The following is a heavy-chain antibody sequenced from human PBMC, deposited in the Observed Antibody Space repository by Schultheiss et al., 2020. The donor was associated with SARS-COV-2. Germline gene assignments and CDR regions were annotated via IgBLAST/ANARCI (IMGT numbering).Heavy chain of an antibody. CDR1: GGSISSYY. Sequence: SETLSLTCTVSGGSISSYYWSWIRQPPGKGLEWIGEIYHSGSTNYNPSLKSRVTISIDKSKNQFSLKLSSVTAADTAVYYCARAYRPASTENWYFDLWGRGTLVTVSS. V-gene: IGHV4-34*01. CDR3: ARAYRPASTENWYFDL. CDR2: IYHSGST. J-gene: IGHJ2*01.